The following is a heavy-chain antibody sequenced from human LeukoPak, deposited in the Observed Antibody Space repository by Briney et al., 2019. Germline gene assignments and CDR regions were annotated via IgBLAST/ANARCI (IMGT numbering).Heavy chain of an antibody. CDR1: GFTFSDYA. V-gene: IGHV3-30*04. J-gene: IGHJ5*02. CDR2: ISYDGSQK. D-gene: IGHD6-13*01. CDR3: ARGVDSSSWYWWFDP. Sequence: GGSLRLSCSASGFTFSDYAMHWVRQAPGKGLEWVAIISYDGSQKHFGDSVRGRFTVSRDNAKNSLYLQMNSLRAEDTAVYYCARGVDSSSWYWWFDPWGQGTLVTVSS.